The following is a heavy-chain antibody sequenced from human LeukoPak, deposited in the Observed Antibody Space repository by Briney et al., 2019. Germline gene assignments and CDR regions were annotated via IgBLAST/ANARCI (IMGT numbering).Heavy chain of an antibody. D-gene: IGHD6-13*01. CDR1: GSTFSSYA. CDR3: ARVIWRQLAPFDY. J-gene: IGHJ4*02. Sequence: GGSLRLSCAASGSTFSSYAMHWVRQAPGKGLEWVAIIKEDGSETYSMDSVKGRFTISRDNAKNSLYLQMNSLRGDDTAVYYCARVIWRQLAPFDYWGQGALVTVSS. V-gene: IGHV3-7*03. CDR2: IKEDGSET.